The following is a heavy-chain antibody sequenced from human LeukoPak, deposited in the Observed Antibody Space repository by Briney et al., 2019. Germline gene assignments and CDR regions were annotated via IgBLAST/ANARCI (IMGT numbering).Heavy chain of an antibody. D-gene: IGHD3-10*01. Sequence: GESLKISCKASGYPFPSYWIGWVRQMPGKGLEWMGLIYPDDSKTKYDSSFQGLVTISADKTITTAYLQWSSLEASDTAIFYVGRSRFGGYAMDVWGKRAPVTPSS. V-gene: IGHV5-51*01. CDR3: GRSRFGGYAMDV. CDR1: GYPFPSYW. CDR2: IYPDDSKT. J-gene: IGHJ6*04.